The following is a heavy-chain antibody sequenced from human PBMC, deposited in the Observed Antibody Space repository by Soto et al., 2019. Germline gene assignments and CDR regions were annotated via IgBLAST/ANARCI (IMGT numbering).Heavy chain of an antibody. CDR3: ARDDGCVEWLLYRYGMDV. CDR2: IIPIFGTA. Sequence: SVKVSCKASGGTFSSYAISWVRQAPGQGLEWMGGIIPIFGTANYAQKFQGRVTITADESTSTAYMELSSLRSEDTAVYYCARDDGCVEWLLYRYGMDVWGQGTTVTVA. J-gene: IGHJ6*02. D-gene: IGHD3-3*01. V-gene: IGHV1-69*13. CDR1: GGTFSSYA.